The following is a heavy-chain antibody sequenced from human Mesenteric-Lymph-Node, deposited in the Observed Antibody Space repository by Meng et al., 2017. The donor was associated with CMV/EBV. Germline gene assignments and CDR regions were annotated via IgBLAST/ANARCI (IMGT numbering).Heavy chain of an antibody. J-gene: IGHJ4*02. CDR1: VASLRTVRSS. D-gene: IGHD6-6*01. Sequence: LSVASLRTVRSSSSCIRQHPAKGLDWIGYIYYSGRTYYTPSLMGRVTISVDTSKNQFSLTLSSVTAADTAVYYCARGSIAPRGGEDYWGQGTLVTVSS. V-gene: IGHV4-31*02. CDR2: IYYSGRT. CDR3: ARGSIAPRGGEDY.